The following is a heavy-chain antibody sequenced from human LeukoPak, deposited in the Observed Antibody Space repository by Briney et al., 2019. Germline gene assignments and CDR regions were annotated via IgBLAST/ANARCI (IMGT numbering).Heavy chain of an antibody. CDR3: ARAPRRVVDRTGGFDY. D-gene: IGHD3-3*01. Sequence: SQTLSLTCTVSGGSISSGGYYWSWIRQPPGKGLEWIGYIYHSGSTYYNPSLKSRVTISVDTSKNQFSLKLSSVTAANTAVYYCARAPRRVVDRTGGFDYWGQGTLVTVSS. J-gene: IGHJ4*02. CDR1: GGSISSGGYY. V-gene: IGHV4-30-2*01. CDR2: IYHSGST.